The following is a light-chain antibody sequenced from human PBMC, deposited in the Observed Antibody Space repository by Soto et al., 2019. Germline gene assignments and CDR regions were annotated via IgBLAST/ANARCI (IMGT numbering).Light chain of an antibody. CDR2: GAT. Sequence: EIVMTQSPATLSVSPGERATLSCRASQDVGSKVAWYQQKPGQAPRLLIYGATTRATGIPARFSGSGSGTQFTLTISSLQSEDFAVYYGQQCNDSPPWTFGQGTNVEI. V-gene: IGKV3-15*01. J-gene: IGKJ1*01. CDR3: QQCNDSPPWT. CDR1: QDVGSK.